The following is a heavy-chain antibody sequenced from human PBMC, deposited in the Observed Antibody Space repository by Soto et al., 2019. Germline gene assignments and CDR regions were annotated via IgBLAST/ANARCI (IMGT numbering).Heavy chain of an antibody. V-gene: IGHV4-31*03. D-gene: IGHD3-3*01. CDR3: ARVGGVFGVVIGRYYYKDV. CDR2: IYYSGST. CDR1: GGSISSGGYY. J-gene: IGHJ6*03. Sequence: PSETLSLTCTVSGGSISSGGYYWSWIRQHPGKGLEWIGYIYYSGSTYYNPSLKSRVTISVDTSKNQFSLKLSSVTAADTAVYYCARVGGVFGVVIGRYYYKDVWGKGTTVTVSS.